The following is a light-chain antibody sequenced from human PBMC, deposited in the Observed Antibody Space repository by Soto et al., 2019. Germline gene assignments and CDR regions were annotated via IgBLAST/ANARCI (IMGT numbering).Light chain of an antibody. CDR1: QGVXSN. CDR3: RQYNNWPFGT. V-gene: IGKV3-15*01. J-gene: IGKJ5*01. CDR2: GKS. Sequence: VVTQSPATPSVSPGERATLSCRASQGVXSNFGWYKYKPGQAPRLLSXGKSTRATGIPARFIGSGSGNLFTLTISSLQSEDFAMYYCRQYNNWPFGTFGQGTRLEI.